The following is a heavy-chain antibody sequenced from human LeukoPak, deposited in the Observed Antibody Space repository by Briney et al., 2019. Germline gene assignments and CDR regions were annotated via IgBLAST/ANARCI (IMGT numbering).Heavy chain of an antibody. CDR3: ARTPFNWFDP. CDR2: IYYSGST. Sequence: SQTLSLTCTVSGGSISSGGYYWSWIRQHPGKGLEWIGYIYYSGSTYYNPSLKSRVTLSVDTSKNQFSLKLSSVTAADTAVYYCARTPFNWFDPWGQGTLVTVSS. CDR1: GGSISSGGYY. J-gene: IGHJ5*02. V-gene: IGHV4-31*03.